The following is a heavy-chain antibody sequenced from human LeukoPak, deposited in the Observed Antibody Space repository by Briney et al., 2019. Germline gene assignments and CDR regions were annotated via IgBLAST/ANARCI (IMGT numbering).Heavy chain of an antibody. Sequence: ASVKVSCKASGYTFTSYYMLWVRQAPGQGLEWMGIVNPSGGSTSYAQKFQGRVTMTRDTSTSTVYMELSSLRSEDTAVYYCARGSGFDYYYMDVWGKGTTVTVSS. CDR3: ARGSGFDYYYMDV. CDR2: VNPSGGST. D-gene: IGHD3-3*01. V-gene: IGHV1-46*01. J-gene: IGHJ6*03. CDR1: GYTFTSYY.